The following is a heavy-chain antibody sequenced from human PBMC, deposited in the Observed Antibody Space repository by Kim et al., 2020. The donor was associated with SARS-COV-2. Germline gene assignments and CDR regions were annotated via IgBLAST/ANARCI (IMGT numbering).Heavy chain of an antibody. J-gene: IGHJ4*02. D-gene: IGHD5-12*01. Sequence: TTYNPSLKSRVTISVDTSKNQFSLKLSSVTAADTAVYYCAREGDGYNFDYWGQGTLVTVSS. CDR3: AREGDGYNFDY. V-gene: IGHV4-59*01. CDR2: T.